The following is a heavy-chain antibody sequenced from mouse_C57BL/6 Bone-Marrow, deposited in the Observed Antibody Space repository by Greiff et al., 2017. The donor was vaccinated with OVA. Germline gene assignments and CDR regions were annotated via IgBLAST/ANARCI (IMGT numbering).Heavy chain of an antibody. V-gene: IGHV5-6*01. J-gene: IGHJ1*03. CDR2: FSSGGSYP. CDR1: GFTFSSYG. Sequence: EVKLQESGGDLVKPGGSLKLSCAASGFTFSSYGMSWVRQTPDKRLEWVATFSSGGSYPYYPDSVKGRFTISRDNAKNTLYLQMSSLKSEDTAMYYCARREGTITTVVAPSYWYFDVWGTGTTVTVSS. D-gene: IGHD1-1*01. CDR3: ARREGTITTVVAPSYWYFDV.